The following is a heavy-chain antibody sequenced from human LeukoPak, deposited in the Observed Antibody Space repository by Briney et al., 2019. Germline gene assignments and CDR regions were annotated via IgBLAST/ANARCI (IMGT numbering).Heavy chain of an antibody. V-gene: IGHV3-74*01. D-gene: IGHD3-22*01. CDR2: INSNGSST. CDR3: ARNSSAYYGGDDAFDI. CDR1: GFTFSTYW. Sequence: GGSLRLSCAASGFTFSTYWMHWVRQAPGKGLVLVSRINSNGSSTNYADSVKGRFTISRDNAKNTLYLQMNSLRAEDTAVYYCARNSSAYYGGDDAFDIWGQGTMVTVSS. J-gene: IGHJ3*02.